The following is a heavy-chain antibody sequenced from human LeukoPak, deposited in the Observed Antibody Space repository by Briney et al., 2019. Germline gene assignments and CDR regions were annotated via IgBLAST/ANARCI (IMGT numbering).Heavy chain of an antibody. CDR2: ISYDGSNK. CDR3: AKDRQGYCSGGSCYLFDY. V-gene: IGHV3-30*18. CDR1: GFTFSSYG. Sequence: GRSLRLSCAASGFTFSSYGMHWVRQAPGKGLEWVAVISYDGSNKYYADSVKGRFTISRDNSKNTLYLQMNSLRAEDTAVYYCAKDRQGYCSGGSCYLFDYWGQGTLVTVSS. D-gene: IGHD2-15*01. J-gene: IGHJ4*02.